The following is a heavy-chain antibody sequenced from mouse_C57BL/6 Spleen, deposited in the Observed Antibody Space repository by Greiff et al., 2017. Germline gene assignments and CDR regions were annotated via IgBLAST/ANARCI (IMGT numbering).Heavy chain of an antibody. J-gene: IGHJ2*01. CDR1: GYAFSSSW. CDR2: IYPGDGDT. D-gene: IGHD1-1*01. V-gene: IGHV1-82*01. CDR3: AREGTTVVAGYYFDY. Sequence: QVQLQQSGPELVKPGASVKISCKASGYAFSSSWMNWVKQRPGKGLEWIGRIYPGDGDTNYNGKFKGKATLTADKSSSTAYMQLSSLTSEDSAVYFCAREGTTVVAGYYFDYWGQGTTLTVSS.